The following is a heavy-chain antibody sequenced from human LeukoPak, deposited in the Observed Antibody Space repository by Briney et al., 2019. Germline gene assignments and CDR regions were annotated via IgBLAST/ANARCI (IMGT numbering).Heavy chain of an antibody. J-gene: IGHJ4*02. CDR1: GFTFSSYS. D-gene: IGHD3-3*01. Sequence: GGSLRLSCAASGFTFSSYSMNWVRQAPGKGLEWVSSISSSSSYIYYADSVKGRFTISRDNAKNSLYLQMNSLRAEDTAVYYCASGTITIFGVVINWGQGTLVTVSS. V-gene: IGHV3-21*01. CDR2: ISSSSSYI. CDR3: ASGTITIFGVVIN.